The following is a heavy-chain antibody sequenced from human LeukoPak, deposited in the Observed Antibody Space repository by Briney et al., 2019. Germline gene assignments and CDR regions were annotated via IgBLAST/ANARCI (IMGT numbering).Heavy chain of an antibody. CDR1: GFTFSSYG. CDR3: ARGVRGSGNFDY. V-gene: IGHV3-30*03. J-gene: IGHJ4*02. Sequence: GGSLRLSCAASGFTFSSYGIHWVRQAPGKGLEWVAVVSSDGSIKYYADSVKGRFTISRDTSKNTVYLQMNSLRAEDTAVYYCARGVRGSGNFDYWGQGTLVTVSS. D-gene: IGHD3-10*01. CDR2: VSSDGSIK.